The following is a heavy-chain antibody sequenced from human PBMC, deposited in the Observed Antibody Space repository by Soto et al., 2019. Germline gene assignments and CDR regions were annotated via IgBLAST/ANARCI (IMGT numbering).Heavy chain of an antibody. CDR3: ARDPPTDGDTEGY. CDR1: GGTFSSYA. D-gene: IGHD4-17*01. V-gene: IGHV1-69*01. Sequence: QVQLVQSGAEVKKPGSSVKVSCKASGGTFSSYAISWVRQSPGQGLEWMGGNIPIFGTANYAQQFQGRVTITADESTSTAYMELSSLRSEDKAVYYCARDPPTDGDTEGYWGQGTLVTVSS. J-gene: IGHJ4*02. CDR2: NIPIFGTA.